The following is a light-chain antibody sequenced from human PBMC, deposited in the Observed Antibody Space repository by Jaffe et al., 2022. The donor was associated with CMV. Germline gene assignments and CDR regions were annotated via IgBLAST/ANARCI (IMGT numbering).Light chain of an antibody. J-gene: IGKJ3*01. CDR1: QGISTY. CDR3: QQVHAYPRT. Sequence: DIQLTQSPSFLSASVGDRVTITCRASQGISTYLAWYQQKPGTAPKVLIYGASTLQSGVPSRFSGSGSGTEFTLTISSLQPEDFATFYCQQVHAYPRTFGPGTKVDIK. CDR2: GAS. V-gene: IGKV1-9*01.